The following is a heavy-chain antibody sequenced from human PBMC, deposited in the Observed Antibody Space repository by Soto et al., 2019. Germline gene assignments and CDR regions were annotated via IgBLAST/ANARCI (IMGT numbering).Heavy chain of an antibody. D-gene: IGHD2-21*01. Sequence: EVQLVESGGGLVQPGGSLTLSCAASGFTFSSYWMQWVRQAPGKGLVWVSCISSDGSITSYADSVKGRFTISRDNAKNTLYLQMNGLRAEDTAVYYCARYSTFYYIAMDVWGQGTTVTVSS. CDR3: ARYSTFYYIAMDV. CDR1: GFTFSSYW. J-gene: IGHJ6*02. CDR2: ISSDGSIT. V-gene: IGHV3-74*01.